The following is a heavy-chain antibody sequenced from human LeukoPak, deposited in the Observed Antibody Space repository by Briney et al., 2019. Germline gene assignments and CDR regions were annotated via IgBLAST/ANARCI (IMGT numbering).Heavy chain of an antibody. D-gene: IGHD3-9*01. CDR1: GGSISSSNW. CDR2: IYHSGST. J-gene: IGHJ6*02. Sequence: PSETLSLTCAVSGGSISSSNWWSWVRQPPGKGLEWIGEIYHSGSTNYNPSLKSRVTISVDKSKNQFSLKLSSVTAADTAVYYCARRRKTSLTGYHIGVHYYGMDVWGQGTTVTVFS. CDR3: ARRRKTSLTGYHIGVHYYGMDV. V-gene: IGHV4-4*02.